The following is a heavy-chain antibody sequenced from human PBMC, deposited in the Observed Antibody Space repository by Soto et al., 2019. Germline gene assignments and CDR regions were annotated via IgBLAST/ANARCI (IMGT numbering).Heavy chain of an antibody. Sequence: QVQLVQSGAEVKKPGASVRVSCKSSGYTFTDYGITWVRQAPGQGLEWMGWINTYKGNINYAQRPXGXXTMTTDTSTSTAYMELRSLTSDDTAVYYCARERGGYKHFDYWGQGALVIVSS. J-gene: IGHJ4*02. V-gene: IGHV1-18*01. CDR3: ARERGGYKHFDY. D-gene: IGHD1-26*01. CDR1: GYTFTDYG. CDR2: INTYKGNI.